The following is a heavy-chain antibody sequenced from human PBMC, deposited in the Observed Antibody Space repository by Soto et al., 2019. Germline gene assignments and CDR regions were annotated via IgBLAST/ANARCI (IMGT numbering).Heavy chain of an antibody. CDR2: ISWDGGST. Sequence: GGSLRLSCAASGFTFDDYTMHWVRQAPGKGLEWVSLISWDGGSTYYADSVKGRFTISRDNSKNSLYLQMNSLRTEDTALYYCAKAWGSSGWYYYYYGMDVWGQGTTVIVSS. V-gene: IGHV3-43*01. CDR3: AKAWGSSGWYYYYYGMDV. J-gene: IGHJ6*02. CDR1: GFTFDDYT. D-gene: IGHD6-19*01.